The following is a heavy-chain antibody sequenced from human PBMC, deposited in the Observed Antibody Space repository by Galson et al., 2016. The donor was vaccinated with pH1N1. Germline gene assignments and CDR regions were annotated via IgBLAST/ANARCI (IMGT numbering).Heavy chain of an antibody. CDR1: GFPFSSHG. D-gene: IGHD5-12*01. CDR3: ARDRVRSGSIQHPWTLDY. V-gene: IGHV3-30*02. Sequence: SLRLSCAASGFPFSSHGMHWVRQAPGKGLEWLAFIQYEGSTKYYAGSVQGRFTISRDNLANMVYLQMDILRREDTAVYYCARDRVRSGSIQHPWTLDYWGQGILVTVS. CDR2: IQYEGSTK. J-gene: IGHJ4*02.